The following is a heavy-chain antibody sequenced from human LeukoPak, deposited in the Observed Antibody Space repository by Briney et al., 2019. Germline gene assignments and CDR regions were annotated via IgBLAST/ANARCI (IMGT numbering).Heavy chain of an antibody. V-gene: IGHV3-30*18. J-gene: IGHJ3*02. D-gene: IGHD5-24*01. Sequence: PGRSLRLSCAASGFTFSSYGMHWVRQAPGKGLEWVAVISYDGSNKYYADSVKGRFTISRDNSKNTLYLQMNSLRAEDTAVYYCVNVMANDAFDIWGQGTMVTVSS. CDR2: ISYDGSNK. CDR3: VNVMANDAFDI. CDR1: GFTFSSYG.